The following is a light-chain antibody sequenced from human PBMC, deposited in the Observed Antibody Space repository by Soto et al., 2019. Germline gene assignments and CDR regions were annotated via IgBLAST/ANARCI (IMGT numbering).Light chain of an antibody. Sequence: QSTLTQPPSASGSPGQSVTISCTGTSSDVGGYHYVAWYQQHPGKAPKLMIYEVSKRPSGVTDRFSGSKSGNTASLTVSGLQAEDEADYYCTSYTGSNNLYVFGTGTKVTVL. J-gene: IGLJ1*01. CDR2: EVS. CDR3: TSYTGSNNLYV. V-gene: IGLV2-8*01. CDR1: SSDVGGYHY.